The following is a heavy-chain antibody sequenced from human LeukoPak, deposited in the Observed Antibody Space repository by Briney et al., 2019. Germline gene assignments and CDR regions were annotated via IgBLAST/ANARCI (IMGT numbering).Heavy chain of an antibody. CDR2: IYYSGST. CDR1: GGSISSYY. J-gene: IGHJ4*02. V-gene: IGHV4-59*08. Sequence: SETLSLTCTVSGGSISSYYWSWIRQPPGKGLEWIGYIYYSGSTNYNPSLKSRVTISVDTSKNQFSLKLSSVTAADTAVYYCARHYSSSWYYFDYWGQGTLVTVSS. D-gene: IGHD6-13*01. CDR3: ARHYSSSWYYFDY.